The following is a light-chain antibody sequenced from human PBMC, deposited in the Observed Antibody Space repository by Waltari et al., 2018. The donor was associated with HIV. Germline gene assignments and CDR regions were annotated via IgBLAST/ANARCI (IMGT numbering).Light chain of an antibody. Sequence: SSELTQDPVVSVALGQTVRITCQGDSLKSTYATWYKQKPGQAPKLVLCVENSRPSGIPDRFSGSSSGNTASLTIAGAQAGDEGDYYCSSRDTTTNQVIFGGGTRVTVL. J-gene: IGLJ2*01. CDR3: SSRDTTTNQVI. CDR2: VEN. CDR1: SLKSTY. V-gene: IGLV3-19*01.